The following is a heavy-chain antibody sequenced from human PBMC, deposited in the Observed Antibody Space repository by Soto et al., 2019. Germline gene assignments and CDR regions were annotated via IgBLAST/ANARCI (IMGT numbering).Heavy chain of an antibody. CDR2: IYYSGST. CDR1: GGSISSGGYY. CDR3: AREGFDDSSGYGANQYYYGMDV. V-gene: IGHV4-31*03. J-gene: IGHJ6*02. Sequence: QVQLQESGPGLVKPSQTLSLTCTVSGGSISSGGYYWSWIRQHPGKGLEWIGYIYYSGSTYYNPSLKSRVTISVDTSKNQFSLKLSSVTAADTAVYYCAREGFDDSSGYGANQYYYGMDVRGQGTTVTVSS. D-gene: IGHD3-22*01.